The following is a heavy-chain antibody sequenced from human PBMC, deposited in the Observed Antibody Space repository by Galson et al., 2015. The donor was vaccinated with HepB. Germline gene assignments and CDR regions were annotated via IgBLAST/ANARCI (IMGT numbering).Heavy chain of an antibody. Sequence: SMRLSCAASGFTFSSFAMNWVRQVPGKGLEWVSSISSRGGSTNYADSVKGRFTISRDNSKNTVYLQMNSLRAEDTATYYCAKNGHTYGFGRADFFDYCGQGSLVTVSS. CDR2: ISSRGGST. CDR3: AKNGHTYGFGRADFFDY. D-gene: IGHD5-18*01. J-gene: IGHJ4*02. CDR1: GFTFSSFA. V-gene: IGHV3-23*01.